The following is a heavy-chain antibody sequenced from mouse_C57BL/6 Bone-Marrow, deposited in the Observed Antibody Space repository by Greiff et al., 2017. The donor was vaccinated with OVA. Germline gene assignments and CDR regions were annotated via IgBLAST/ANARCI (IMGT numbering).Heavy chain of an antibody. D-gene: IGHD2-4*01. CDR2: IHPNSGST. V-gene: IGHV1-64*01. Sequence: QVQLQQPGAELVKPGASVKLSCKASGYTFTSYWMHWVKQRPGQGLEWIGMIHPNSGSTNYNEKFKSKATLTVDKASSTAYMQLSSLTSEDSAIYNYARMRLRLEGYYAMDYWGQGTSVTVSS. CDR1: GYTFTSYW. CDR3: ARMRLRLEGYYAMDY. J-gene: IGHJ4*01.